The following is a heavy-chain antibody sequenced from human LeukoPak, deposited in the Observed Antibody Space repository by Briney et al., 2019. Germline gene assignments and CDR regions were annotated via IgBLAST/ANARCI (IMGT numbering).Heavy chain of an antibody. D-gene: IGHD3-16*01. CDR1: GGSISSYY. CDR3: ARVPGIMITLGGVPFDI. V-gene: IGHV4-59*01. Sequence: SETLSLTCTVSGGSISSYYWSWIRQPPGKGLEWIGYIYYSGSTNYNPSLKSRVTISVDTSKNQFSLKLSSVTAADTAVYYCARVPGIMITLGGVPFDIWGQGTMVTVSS. CDR2: IYYSGST. J-gene: IGHJ3*02.